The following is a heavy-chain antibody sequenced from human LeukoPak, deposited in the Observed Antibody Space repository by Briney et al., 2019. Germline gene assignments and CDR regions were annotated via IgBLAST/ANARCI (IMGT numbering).Heavy chain of an antibody. V-gene: IGHV4-59*01. J-gene: IGHJ4*02. D-gene: IGHD2-15*01. CDR2: IYHGGTS. CDR3: ARGLLRGGGPTFDN. CDR1: GGSFSGYY. Sequence: SETLSLTCAVYGGSFSGYYWSWIRQPPGKGLEWIGYIYHGGTSNYNPSLKSRVTISVDMSQNQFSLRLTSVTAADTAVYYCARGLLRGGGPTFDNWGQGTLVAVAS.